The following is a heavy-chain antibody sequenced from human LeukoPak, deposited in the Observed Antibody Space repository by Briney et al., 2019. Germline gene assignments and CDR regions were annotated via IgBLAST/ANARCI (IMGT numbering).Heavy chain of an antibody. J-gene: IGHJ4*02. CDR1: GYTFINYD. Sequence: ASVKVSCKASGYTFINYDINWVRQVTGQGLEWMGWMNPNSGNTGFAQKFQGRVTITADTSTDTAYMELSSLRSEDMAVYYCATRRRGDYWGQGTLVTVSS. CDR2: MNPNSGNT. D-gene: IGHD3-10*01. V-gene: IGHV1-8*02. CDR3: ATRRRGDY.